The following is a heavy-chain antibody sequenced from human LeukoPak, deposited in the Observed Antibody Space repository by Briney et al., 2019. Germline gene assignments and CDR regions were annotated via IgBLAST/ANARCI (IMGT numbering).Heavy chain of an antibody. CDR3: ARVGDYGDYVNWFDP. D-gene: IGHD4-17*01. CDR1: GYSISSGYY. CDR2: MYHNGIT. Sequence: SETLSLTCSVSGYSISSGYYWGWIRQPPGKGLEWIGSMYHNGITYYNPSLKSRVTISVDTSKNHFSLKMSSVTAADTAIYYCARVGDYGDYVNWFDPWGPGTLVTVSS. V-gene: IGHV4-38-2*02. J-gene: IGHJ5*02.